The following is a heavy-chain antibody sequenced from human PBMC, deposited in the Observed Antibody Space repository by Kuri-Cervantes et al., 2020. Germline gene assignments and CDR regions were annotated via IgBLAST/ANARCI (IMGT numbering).Heavy chain of an antibody. J-gene: IGHJ4*02. CDR2: MNPNSGNT. D-gene: IGHD5-12*01. V-gene: IGHV1-8*01. CDR1: GYTFTSYD. CDR3: ARLYSGYDYWFYYFDY. Sequence: ASVKVSCKASGYTFTSYDINWVRQATGQGLEWMGWMNPNSGNTGYAQKFQGRVTMTRNTSISTAYMELSSLRSEDTAVYYCARLYSGYDYWFYYFDYWGQGTLVTVSS.